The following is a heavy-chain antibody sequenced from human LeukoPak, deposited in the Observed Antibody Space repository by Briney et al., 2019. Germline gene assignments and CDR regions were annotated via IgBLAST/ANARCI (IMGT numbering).Heavy chain of an antibody. CDR1: GGSISSSAYF. CDR2: IYITGKT. Sequence: SETLSLTCAVSGGSISSSAYFWGWVRQPPGKGLEWIANIYITGKTYYNPSLRGRVTIAVDTSKNQFSLRLSSGTAADTALYYCESHKLHFGGPGALDLWGPGTMVTVS. V-gene: IGHV4-39*01. D-gene: IGHD4-23*01. CDR3: ESHKLHFGGPGALDL. J-gene: IGHJ3*01.